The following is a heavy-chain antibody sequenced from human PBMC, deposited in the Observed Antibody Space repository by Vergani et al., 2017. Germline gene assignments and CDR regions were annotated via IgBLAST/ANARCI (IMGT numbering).Heavy chain of an antibody. J-gene: IGHJ6*03. D-gene: IGHD3-10*01. CDR1: GYFFSGYF. CDR3: ARGRFGELLGPCMDV. Sequence: QVHLVQSGSEVKKPGASVKVSCKGYGYFFSGYFMNWVRQAPGQGLDWMGWFNPKGVSTNAAQKFQGRVTLTRDTTSSTAYMELSSLRSEDTAVYYCARGRFGELLGPCMDVWGKGTTVTVSS. CDR2: FNPKGVST. V-gene: IGHV1-2*02.